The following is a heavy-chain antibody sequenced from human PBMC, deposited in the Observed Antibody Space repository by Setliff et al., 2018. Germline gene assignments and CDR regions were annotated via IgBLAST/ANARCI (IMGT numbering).Heavy chain of an antibody. Sequence: SETLSLTCTVSGGSISSYYWSWIRQPPGKRLEWIGYIYYSGSTNYNPSLKSRVTISIDKSRNQFSLNLNSVTAADTAVYYCARGGGYYLDLWGQGMLVTVSS. CDR3: ARGGGYYLDL. CDR1: GGSISSYY. D-gene: IGHD3-10*01. V-gene: IGHV4-59*12. J-gene: IGHJ4*02. CDR2: IYYSGST.